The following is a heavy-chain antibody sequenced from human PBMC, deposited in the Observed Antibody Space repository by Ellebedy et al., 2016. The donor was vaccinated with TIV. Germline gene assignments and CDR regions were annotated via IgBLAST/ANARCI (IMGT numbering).Heavy chain of an antibody. J-gene: IGHJ3*02. CDR3: ARKKADSGSFLCDI. V-gene: IGHV4-30-4*01. Sequence: SETLSLTCTVSGVSINSDDYYWSWIRQPPGKGLEWIGYIFYSGSTYYNPSLKSRVAISVDTSKNQFSLRLSSVTAADTAVYYWARKKADSGSFLCDIWGQGTVVTVSS. D-gene: IGHD3-3*01. CDR1: GVSINSDDYY. CDR2: IFYSGST.